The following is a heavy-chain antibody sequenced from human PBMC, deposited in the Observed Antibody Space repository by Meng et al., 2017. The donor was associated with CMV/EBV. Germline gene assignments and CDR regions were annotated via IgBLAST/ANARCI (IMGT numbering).Heavy chain of an antibody. D-gene: IGHD5-12*01. CDR2: IRYDGSNK. Sequence: GESLKISCAASGFTFSSYGMHWVRQAPGKGLEWVAFIRYDGSNKYYADSVKGRFTISRDNSKSTLYLQMNSLRAEDTAVYYCAKDSGYDSSLYYYYYYGMDVWGQGTTVTVSS. J-gene: IGHJ6*02. CDR3: AKDSGYDSSLYYYYYYGMDV. CDR1: GFTFSSYG. V-gene: IGHV3-30*02.